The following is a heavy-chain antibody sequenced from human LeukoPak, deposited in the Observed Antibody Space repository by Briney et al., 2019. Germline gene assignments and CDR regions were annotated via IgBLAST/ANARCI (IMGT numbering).Heavy chain of an antibody. D-gene: IGHD3-22*01. J-gene: IGHJ4*02. CDR2: ISYDGSNK. CDR3: ARIVDPLGGYYFTELDY. CDR1: GFIFSSYA. V-gene: IGHV3-30-3*01. Sequence: GGSLRLSCAASGFIFSSYAMHWVRQAPGKGLEWVAVISYDGSNKYYADSVKGRFTISRDNSKNTLYLQMNSLRAEDTAVYYCARIVDPLGGYYFTELDYWGQGTLVTVSS.